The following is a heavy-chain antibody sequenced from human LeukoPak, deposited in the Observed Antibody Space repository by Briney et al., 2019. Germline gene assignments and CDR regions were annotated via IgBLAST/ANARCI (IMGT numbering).Heavy chain of an antibody. J-gene: IGHJ4*02. Sequence: GGSLRLSCAASGFTFSSYAMHWVRQAPGKGLEWVSVIYSGASTHYADSVKGRFTISRDTSKNTLYLQMNSLRPEDTAMYYCARGDITLFDYWGQGALVTVSS. CDR2: IYSGAST. CDR1: GFTFSSYA. V-gene: IGHV3-53*01. CDR3: ARGDITLFDY. D-gene: IGHD3-10*01.